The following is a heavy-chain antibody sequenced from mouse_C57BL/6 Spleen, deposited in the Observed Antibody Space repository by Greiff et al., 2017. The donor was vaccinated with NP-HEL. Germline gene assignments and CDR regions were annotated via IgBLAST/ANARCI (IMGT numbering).Heavy chain of an antibody. CDR3: ARAPYYYGSSYGGYCDV. CDR1: GYTFTDYY. V-gene: IGHV1-76*01. J-gene: IGHJ1*03. CDR2: IYPGSGNT. D-gene: IGHD1-1*01. Sequence: QVQLQQSGAELVRPGASVKLSCKASGYTFTDYYINWVKQRPGQGLEWIARIYPGSGNTYYNEKFKGKATLTAEKSSSTAYMQLSSLTSEDSAVYFWARAPYYYGSSYGGYCDVWGTGTTVTVSS.